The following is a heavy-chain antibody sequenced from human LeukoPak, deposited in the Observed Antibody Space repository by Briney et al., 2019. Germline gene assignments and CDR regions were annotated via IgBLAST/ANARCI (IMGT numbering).Heavy chain of an antibody. J-gene: IGHJ4*02. D-gene: IGHD6-19*01. CDR1: GFTFSSYW. Sequence: GGSLRLSCAASGFTFSSYWMSWVRQAPGKGLEWVANIKQDGSEKYYVDSVKGRFTISRDNAKNSLYLQMNSLRAEDTAVYYCAREPVYSSGWYDYWGQGTLVTVSS. V-gene: IGHV3-7*01. CDR2: IKQDGSEK. CDR3: AREPVYSSGWYDY.